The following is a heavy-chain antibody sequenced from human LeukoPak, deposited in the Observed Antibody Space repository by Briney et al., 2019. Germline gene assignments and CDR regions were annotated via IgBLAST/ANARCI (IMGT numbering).Heavy chain of an antibody. V-gene: IGHV3-23*01. J-gene: IGHJ4*02. Sequence: GGSLRLSCAASGFTFSSYAMTWVRQSPGKGLEWVSAISGSGGSTYFADSVKGRFTVSRDNSKDTLYLQMNSLRAEDTAVYYCAKDHQGYWADSFDYWGQGTLVTVSS. CDR1: GFTFSSYA. D-gene: IGHD6-13*01. CDR3: AKDHQGYWADSFDY. CDR2: ISGSGGST.